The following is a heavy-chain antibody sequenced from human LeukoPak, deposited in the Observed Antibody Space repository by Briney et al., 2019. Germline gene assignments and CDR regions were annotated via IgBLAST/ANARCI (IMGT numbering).Heavy chain of an antibody. CDR1: GGTFSSYA. Sequence: ASVKVSCKASGGTFSSYAISWVRQAPGQGLEWMGGIIPIFGTANYAQKFQGRVTITADESTSTAYMELSSLRSEDTAVYYCARGAGTSYYFDYWGQGTPVILSS. CDR2: IIPIFGTA. CDR3: ARGAGTSYYFDY. V-gene: IGHV1-69*13. J-gene: IGHJ4*02. D-gene: IGHD1-1*01.